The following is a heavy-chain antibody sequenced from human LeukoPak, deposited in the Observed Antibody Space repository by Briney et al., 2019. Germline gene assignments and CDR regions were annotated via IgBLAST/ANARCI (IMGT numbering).Heavy chain of an antibody. D-gene: IGHD6-13*01. CDR2: ISAYDGGT. J-gene: IGHJ6*02. CDR1: GYTFTSYA. Sequence: GASVKVSCKASGYTFTSYAFNWVRQAPGQGLEWMGWISAYDGGTKYAQHLQGRVTMTTDTSTRTAYMELTRLTSDDTAVYYCARDPLTSTWSPYYFTLDVWGQGTTVSVSS. V-gene: IGHV1-18*01. CDR3: ARDPLTSTWSPYYFTLDV.